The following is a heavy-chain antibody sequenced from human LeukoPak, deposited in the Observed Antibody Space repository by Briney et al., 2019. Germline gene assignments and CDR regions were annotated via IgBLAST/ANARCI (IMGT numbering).Heavy chain of an antibody. D-gene: IGHD6-13*01. V-gene: IGHV3-73*01. J-gene: IGHJ4*02. CDR3: TSLTSSSWF. CDR1: GFTFSGSA. Sequence: GGSLRLSCAASGFTFSGSAMHWVRQASGNGLEWVGRIRSKANSYATAYAASVKGRFTISRDDSKSTAYLQMNSLKTEDTAVYYCTSLTSSSWFWGQGTLVTVSS. CDR2: IRSKANSYAT.